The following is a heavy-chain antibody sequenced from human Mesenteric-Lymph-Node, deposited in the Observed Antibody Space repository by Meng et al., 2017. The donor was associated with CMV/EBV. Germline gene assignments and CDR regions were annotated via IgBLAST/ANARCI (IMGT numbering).Heavy chain of an antibody. Sequence: GGSLRLSCAVSGFTFNIYNMKWFRQAPGKGLEWVSYISSSGSTIYYADSVKGRFTISRDNAKNSLYLQMNSLRAEDTAVYYCARVAAADYYFDYWGQGTLVTVSS. CDR2: ISSSGSTI. J-gene: IGHJ4*02. CDR3: ARVAAADYYFDY. CDR1: GFTFNIYN. D-gene: IGHD6-13*01. V-gene: IGHV3-48*04.